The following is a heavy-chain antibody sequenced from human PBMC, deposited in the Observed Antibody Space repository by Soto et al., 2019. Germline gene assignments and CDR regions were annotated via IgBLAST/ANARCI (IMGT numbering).Heavy chain of an antibody. D-gene: IGHD3-10*01. CDR2: ISSSSSYI. V-gene: IGHV3-21*06. CDR1: GFTFSSST. CDR3: ARDIGEMSAV. J-gene: IGHJ4*02. Sequence: CTGSGFTFSSSTMTWVRQGPGKGLEWVSSISSSSSYIYFADSLKGRFTISRDNAKNSLYLQMNSLRAEDTAVYYCARDIGEMSAVWGQGTQVTVSS.